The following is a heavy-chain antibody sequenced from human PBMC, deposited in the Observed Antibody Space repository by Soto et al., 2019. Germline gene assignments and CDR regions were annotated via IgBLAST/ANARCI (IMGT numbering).Heavy chain of an antibody. CDR3: ERRDKAVPGRDYGMDV. CDR1: GYSFTSYW. J-gene: IGHJ6*02. CDR2: IDPSDSYT. V-gene: IGHV5-10-1*01. Sequence: RGESLKISCKGSGYSFTSYWISWVRQMPGKGLEWMGRIDPSDSYTNYSPSFQGHVTISADKSISTAYLQWSSLKASDTAMYYCERRDKAVPGRDYGMDVWGQGTTVTVSS. D-gene: IGHD5-18*01.